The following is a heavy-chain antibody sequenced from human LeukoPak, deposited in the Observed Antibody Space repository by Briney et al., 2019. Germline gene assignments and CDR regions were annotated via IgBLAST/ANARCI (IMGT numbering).Heavy chain of an antibody. CDR1: GFIFDDFA. D-gene: IGHD6-19*01. Sequence: PGGSLRLSCAASGFIFDDFAMHWVRQAPGKGLEWVSGLNWNSTATGYADSVKGRFTISRDNAKNSLFLQMNSLGPEDTAMYYCAKDTHVAVTGTFDYWGQGTLVTVSS. CDR3: AKDTHVAVTGTFDY. V-gene: IGHV3-9*01. J-gene: IGHJ4*02. CDR2: LNWNSTAT.